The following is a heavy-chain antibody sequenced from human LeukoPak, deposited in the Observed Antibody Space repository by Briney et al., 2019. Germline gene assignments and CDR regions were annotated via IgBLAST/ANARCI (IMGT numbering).Heavy chain of an antibody. V-gene: IGHV3-7*01. Sequence: GGSLRLSCAASGFTFSNSWMSWVRQAPGKGLEWVTHMYQSEAAEYYVDSVKGRFTISRDNAKNSLYLQMNSLRAEDTAVYYCARDAGVTYYDFWSGYYTGIDYWGQGTLVTVSS. J-gene: IGHJ4*02. CDR1: GFTFSNSW. D-gene: IGHD3-3*01. CDR2: MYQSEAAE. CDR3: ARDAGVTYYDFWSGYYTGIDY.